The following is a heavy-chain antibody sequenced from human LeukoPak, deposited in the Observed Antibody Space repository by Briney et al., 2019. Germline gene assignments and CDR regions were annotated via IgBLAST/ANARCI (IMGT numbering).Heavy chain of an antibody. V-gene: IGHV3-23*01. D-gene: IGHD2-15*01. CDR1: GFTFSTYA. CDR2: ISGSGGRT. J-gene: IGHJ4*02. Sequence: GGSLRLSCAASGFTFSTYAMSWVRQAPGKGLEWVSAISGSGGRTYYTDSVKGRFTISRDNSKNTLYLQMSSLRTDDTAIYYCAKGTGYCSGSSCYSYFDYWGQGTLVTVSS. CDR3: AKGTGYCSGSSCYSYFDY.